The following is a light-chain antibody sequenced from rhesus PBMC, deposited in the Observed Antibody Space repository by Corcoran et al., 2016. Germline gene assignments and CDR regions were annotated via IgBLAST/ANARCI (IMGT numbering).Light chain of an antibody. CDR2: KAS. CDR1: DNVNNY. Sequence: DIQMTQSPSSLSASVGDRVTITCRAGDNVNNYLHWYQQKPGKAPKLLIYKASTLQSGVPSRFSGSGAGTDFTLTISILQPEDFATYYCQHSYGIPFTFGPGTKLDIK. J-gene: IGKJ3*01. CDR3: QHSYGIPFT. V-gene: IGKV1-74*01.